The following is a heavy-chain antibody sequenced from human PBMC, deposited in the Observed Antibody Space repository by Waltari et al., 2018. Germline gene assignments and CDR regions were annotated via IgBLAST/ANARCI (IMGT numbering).Heavy chain of an antibody. V-gene: IGHV4-39*01. CDR3: ATYIGASVGTAAFDV. Sequence: GWRRQPPWQGLGLSATLSYSATTYISPSRKSRVTLSRDTSRNQLSLELGSVTATDTAMYYCATYIGASVGTAAFDVWGQGTMVNVSS. CDR2: LSYSATT. D-gene: IGHD5-12*01. J-gene: IGHJ3*01.